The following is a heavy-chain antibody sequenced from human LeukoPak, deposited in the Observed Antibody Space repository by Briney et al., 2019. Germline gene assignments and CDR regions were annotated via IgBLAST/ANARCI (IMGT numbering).Heavy chain of an antibody. CDR2: ISWKSGSI. D-gene: IGHD5-18*01. Sequence: QPGRSLRLSCAASGFTFDDYAMHWVRQAPGEGLEWVSGISWKSGSIGYADSVKGRFTISRDNAKNSLYLQMNSLRAEATALYYCAKGLRYSYAAPFDYWGQGTLVTVSS. CDR1: GFTFDDYA. CDR3: AKGLRYSYAAPFDY. V-gene: IGHV3-9*01. J-gene: IGHJ4*02.